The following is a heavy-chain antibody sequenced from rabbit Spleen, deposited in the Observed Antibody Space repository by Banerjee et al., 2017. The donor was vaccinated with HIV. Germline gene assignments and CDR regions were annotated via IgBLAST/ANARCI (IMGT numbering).Heavy chain of an antibody. CDR2: IDAGSSGFT. D-gene: IGHD8-1*01. CDR3: ARDTASSFSSYGMDL. J-gene: IGHJ6*01. V-gene: IGHV1S40*01. CDR1: GVSFSSSSY. Sequence: QSLEKSGGDLVKPGASLTLTCTASGVSFSSSSYMCWVRQAPGKGLEWIACIDAGSSGFTYFATWAKGRFTISKTSSTTVTLQMTRLTAADTATYFCARDTASSFSSYGMDLWGPGTLVTVS.